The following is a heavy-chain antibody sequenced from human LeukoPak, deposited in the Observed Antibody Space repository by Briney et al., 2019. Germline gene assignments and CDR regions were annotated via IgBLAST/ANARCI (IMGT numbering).Heavy chain of an antibody. CDR3: ARDKGRYSSSWYALYYYCGMDV. D-gene: IGHD6-13*01. V-gene: IGHV3-74*01. J-gene: IGHJ6*02. CDR2: INSDGSST. CDR1: GFTFSSYW. Sequence: GGSLRLSCAASGFTFSSYWMHWVRQAPGKGLVWVSRINSDGSSTSYADSVKGRFTISRDNAKNTLYLQMNSLRAEDTAVYYCARDKGRYSSSWYALYYYCGMDVWGQGTTVTVSS.